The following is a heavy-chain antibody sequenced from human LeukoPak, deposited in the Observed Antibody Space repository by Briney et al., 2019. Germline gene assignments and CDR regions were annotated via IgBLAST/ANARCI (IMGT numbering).Heavy chain of an antibody. V-gene: IGHV4-31*03. Sequence: PSETLSLTCTVSGDSISSGVSYWGWIRQRPGKGLEWIAYIFYSGSTYYNPSLKSRVTISADTSNNHFSLEVRSVTAADTAVYFCARLHYNYYYMDVWGKGTPVTVSS. CDR3: ARLHYNYYYMDV. J-gene: IGHJ6*03. CDR1: GDSISSGVSY. CDR2: IFYSGST. D-gene: IGHD1-14*01.